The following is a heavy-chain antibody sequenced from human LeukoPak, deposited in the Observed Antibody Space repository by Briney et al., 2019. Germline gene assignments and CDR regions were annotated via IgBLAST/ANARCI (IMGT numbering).Heavy chain of an antibody. V-gene: IGHV1-8*01. J-gene: IGHJ4*02. CDR3: ARNTPNYGDFDF. CDR2: MNPNSGDT. CDR1: GYTFTSYD. D-gene: IGHD4-17*01. Sequence: ASVKVSCKASGYTFTSYDFNWVRQAPGQGLEWLGWMNPNSGDTGYAQRFQGRVSMTRDTSITTAYMELSSLRSDDTAIYYCARNTPNYGDFDFWAREPWSPSPQ.